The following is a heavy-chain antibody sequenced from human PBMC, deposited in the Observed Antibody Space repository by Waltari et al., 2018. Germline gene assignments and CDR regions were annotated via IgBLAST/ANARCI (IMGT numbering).Heavy chain of an antibody. CDR1: GGSLRSRSYY. CDR3: ARLKNVYGMDV. J-gene: IGHJ6*02. V-gene: IGHV4-39*01. Sequence: QLQLQESGPGLVKPSETLSLTCTVSGGSLRSRSYYLGWIRQPPGKGLGWIGSIYYSGSTYDNPSLKSRVTISVDTSKNQFSLKLSSVTAADTAVYYCARLKNVYGMDVWGQGTTVTVSS. CDR2: IYYSGST.